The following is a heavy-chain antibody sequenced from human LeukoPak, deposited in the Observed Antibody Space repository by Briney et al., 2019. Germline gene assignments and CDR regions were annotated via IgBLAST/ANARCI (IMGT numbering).Heavy chain of an antibody. J-gene: IGHJ6*03. CDR1: GYTFTGYY. CDR3: ARGYEGATGYYYMDV. D-gene: IGHD1-26*01. Sequence: SVKVSCKASGYTFTGYYMHWVRQAPGQGLEWMGGIIPIFGTANYAQKFQGRVTITADESTSTAYMELSSLRSEDTAVYYCARGYEGATGYYYMDVWGKGTTVTISS. V-gene: IGHV1-69*13. CDR2: IIPIFGTA.